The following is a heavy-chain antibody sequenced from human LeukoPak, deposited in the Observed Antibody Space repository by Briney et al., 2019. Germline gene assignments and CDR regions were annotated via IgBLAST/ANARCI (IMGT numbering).Heavy chain of an antibody. Sequence: GGSLRLSCAASGFTFSSYAMHWVRQAPGKGLEWVSYISSSGSTIYYADSVKGRFTISRDNAKNSLYLQMNSLRAEDTAVYYCARGSYYDSSGYYSDYWGQGTLVTVSS. D-gene: IGHD3-22*01. CDR3: ARGSYYDSSGYYSDY. CDR1: GFTFSSYA. J-gene: IGHJ4*02. V-gene: IGHV3-48*04. CDR2: ISSSGSTI.